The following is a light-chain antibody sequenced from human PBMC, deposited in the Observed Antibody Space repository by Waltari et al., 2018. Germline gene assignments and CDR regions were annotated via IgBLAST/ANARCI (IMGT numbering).Light chain of an antibody. CDR2: KDN. CDR3: QSTDSSGTSWV. J-gene: IGLJ3*02. CDR1: ACPSQK. V-gene: IGLV3-25*03. Sequence: SYELTQPPSVSVSPGQTARIRCSGDACPSQKVYWYQQKPGQAPILVIYKDNDRPSGIAERFSGSSSGTTVTLTISGVQAEDEADYYCQSTDSSGTSWVFGGGTKLTVL.